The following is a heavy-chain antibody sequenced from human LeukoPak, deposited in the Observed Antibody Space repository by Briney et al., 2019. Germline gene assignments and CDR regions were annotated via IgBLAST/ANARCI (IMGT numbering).Heavy chain of an antibody. CDR2: INPNSGGT. D-gene: IGHD3-9*01. CDR3: ARAPYFDWLYYFDY. V-gene: IGHV1-2*02. J-gene: IGHJ4*02. CDR1: GYTFTGYD. Sequence: ASVKVSCKASGYTFTGYDMHWVRQAPGQGLEWMGWINPNSGGTNYAQKFQGRVTMTRDTSISTAYMELSRLRSDDTAVYYCARAPYFDWLYYFDYWGQGTLVTVSS.